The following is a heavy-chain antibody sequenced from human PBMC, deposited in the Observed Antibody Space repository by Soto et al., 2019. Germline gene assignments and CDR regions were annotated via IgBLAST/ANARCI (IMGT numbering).Heavy chain of an antibody. D-gene: IGHD2-2*01. CDR3: ARSRLGVCSSTSCGAYGMDV. V-gene: IGHV1-18*01. CDR1: GYTFTSYG. Sequence: ASVKVSCKASGYTFTSYGISWVRQAPGQGLEWMGWISAYNGNTNYAQKLQGRVTMTTDTSTSTAYMGLRSLRSDDTAVYYCARSRLGVCSSTSCGAYGMDVWG. J-gene: IGHJ6*02. CDR2: ISAYNGNT.